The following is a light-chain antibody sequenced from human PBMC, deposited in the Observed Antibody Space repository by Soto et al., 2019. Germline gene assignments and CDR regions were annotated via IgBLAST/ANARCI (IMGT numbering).Light chain of an antibody. CDR1: TRHRSYA. Sequence: QLVLTQSPSASASLGASVKLTCTLSTRHRSYAIEWHQHQPEKGPRFLMTLNPDGTHRKGDGIPDRFSGSSSGAERYLTISSLPSEDEAYYYCQTWGTAMVVFGGGTKLTVL. J-gene: IGLJ2*01. V-gene: IGLV4-69*01. CDR3: QTWGTAMVV. CDR2: LNPDGTH.